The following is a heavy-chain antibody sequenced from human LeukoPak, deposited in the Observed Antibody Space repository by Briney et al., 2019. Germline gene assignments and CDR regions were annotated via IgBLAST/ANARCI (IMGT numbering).Heavy chain of an antibody. V-gene: IGHV4-34*01. CDR3: ARGRGMARWPFDY. Sequence: PSETLSLTCAVYGGSFSGYYWSWIRQPPGKGLEWIGEINHSGSTDYNPSLKSRVTISVDTSKNQFSLRLSSVTAADTAVYYCARGRGMARWPFDYWGQGTLVTVSS. J-gene: IGHJ4*02. D-gene: IGHD4-23*01. CDR1: GGSFSGYY. CDR2: INHSGST.